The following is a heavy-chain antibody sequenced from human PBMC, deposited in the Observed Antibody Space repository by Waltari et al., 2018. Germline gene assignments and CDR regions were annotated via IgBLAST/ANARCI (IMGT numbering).Heavy chain of an antibody. Sequence: QLQLQESGPGLVKPSETLSLTCTVSGGSISSSHYYWGWVRQPPGKGLEWIATIYYTGSTYFNPSLKGRVTISVDTAKNQFSRRLSSVTAADTAVYYCASSYYDYVWGSYRLGDYWGQGTLVTVSS. CDR2: IYYTGST. CDR3: ASSYYDYVWGSYRLGDY. J-gene: IGHJ4*02. CDR1: GGSISSSHYY. D-gene: IGHD3-16*02. V-gene: IGHV4-39*01.